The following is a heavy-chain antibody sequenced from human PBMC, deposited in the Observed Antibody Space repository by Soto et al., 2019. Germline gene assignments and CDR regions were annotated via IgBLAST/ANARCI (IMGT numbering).Heavy chain of an antibody. D-gene: IGHD3-16*01. V-gene: IGHV1-69*13. CDR3: AREGRGSYGLP. Sequence: ASVKVSCQASGGTFSSYAISWVRQAPGQGLEWMGGIIPIFGTANYAQKFQGRVTITADESPSTAYMELSSLRSEDTAVYYCAREGRGSYGLPWGQGTLVTVSS. CDR1: GGTFSSYA. J-gene: IGHJ5*02. CDR2: IIPIFGTA.